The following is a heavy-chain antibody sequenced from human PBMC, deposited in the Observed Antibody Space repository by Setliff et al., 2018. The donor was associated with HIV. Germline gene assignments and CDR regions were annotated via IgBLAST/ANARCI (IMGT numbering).Heavy chain of an antibody. V-gene: IGHV3-23*01. CDR3: AKDYTPTFWEYNWFDV. CDR1: GFTFSSFA. CDR2: ISGSGDST. Sequence: LSCGASGFTFSSFAMNWVRHAPGKGLEWVSGISGSGDSTFYAHSVKGRFTISRDNSRDTLYLEMNNLRAEDTALYYCAKDYTPTFWEYNWFDVWGQGTQVTVSS. J-gene: IGHJ5*02. D-gene: IGHD3-16*01.